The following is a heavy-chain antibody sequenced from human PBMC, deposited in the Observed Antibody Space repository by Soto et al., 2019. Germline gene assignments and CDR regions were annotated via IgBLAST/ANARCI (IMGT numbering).Heavy chain of an antibody. V-gene: IGHV3-23*01. D-gene: IGHD3-10*01. Sequence: GGSLRLSCAASGFTFSSYAMSWVRQAPGKGLEWVSAISGSGGSTYYADSVKGRFTISRDNSKNTLYLQMNSLRAEDTAVYYCQTRGSGSYYNPFDYWGQGTLVTVSS. CDR1: GFTFSSYA. CDR3: QTRGSGSYYNPFDY. CDR2: ISGSGGST. J-gene: IGHJ4*02.